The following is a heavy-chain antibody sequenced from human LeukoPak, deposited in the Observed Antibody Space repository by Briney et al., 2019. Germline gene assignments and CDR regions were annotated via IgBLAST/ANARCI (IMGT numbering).Heavy chain of an antibody. V-gene: IGHV4-59*01. CDR3: ARVGFSRSIAAAGIPLAFDP. D-gene: IGHD6-13*01. CDR2: IYYSGST. J-gene: IGHJ5*02. CDR1: GGSISSYY. Sequence: SETLSLTCTVSGGSISSYYWSWIRQPPGKGLEWIGYIYYSGSTNYNPSLKSRVTISVDTSKNQFSPKLSSVTAADTAVYYCARVGFSRSIAAAGIPLAFDPWGQGTLVTVSS.